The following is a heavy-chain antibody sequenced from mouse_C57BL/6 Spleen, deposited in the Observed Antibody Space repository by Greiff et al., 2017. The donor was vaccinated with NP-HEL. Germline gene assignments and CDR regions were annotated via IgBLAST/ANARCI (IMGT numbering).Heavy chain of an antibody. CDR3: ARRGGITTATGAMDY. J-gene: IGHJ4*01. CDR1: GYTFTDYY. D-gene: IGHD1-2*01. CDR2: INPYNGGT. Sequence: EVQVVESGPVLVKPGASVKMSCKASGYTFTDYYMNWVKQSHGKSLEWIGVINPYNGGTSYNQKFKGKATLTVDKSSSTAYMELNSLTSEDSADYYCARRGGITTATGAMDYWGQGTSVTVSS. V-gene: IGHV1-19*01.